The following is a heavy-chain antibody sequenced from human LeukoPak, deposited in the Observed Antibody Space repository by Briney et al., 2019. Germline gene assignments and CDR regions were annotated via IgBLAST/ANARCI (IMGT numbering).Heavy chain of an antibody. CDR1: GFTVSSNY. CDR3: ALTFTVTTSYMDV. J-gene: IGHJ6*03. V-gene: IGHV3-53*01. D-gene: IGHD4-11*01. CDR2: IYSGGST. Sequence: PGGSLRLSCAASGFTVSSNYMSWVRQAPGKGLEWVSVIYSGGSTYYADSVKGRFTISRDNSKNTLYLQMNSLRAEDTAVYYCALTFTVTTSYMDVWGKGTTVTVSS.